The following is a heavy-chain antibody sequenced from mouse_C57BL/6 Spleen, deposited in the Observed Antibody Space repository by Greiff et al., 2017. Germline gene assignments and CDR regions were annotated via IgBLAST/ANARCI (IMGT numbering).Heavy chain of an antibody. Sequence: VQLKESGPELVKPGASVKISCKASGYSFTGYYMNWVKQSPEKSLEWIGEINPSTGGTTYNQKFKAKATLTVDKSSSTAYMQLKSLTSEDSAVYYCARSKQGWYFDVWGTGTTVTVSS. CDR3: ARSKQGWYFDV. J-gene: IGHJ1*03. CDR2: INPSTGGT. CDR1: GYSFTGYY. V-gene: IGHV1-42*01.